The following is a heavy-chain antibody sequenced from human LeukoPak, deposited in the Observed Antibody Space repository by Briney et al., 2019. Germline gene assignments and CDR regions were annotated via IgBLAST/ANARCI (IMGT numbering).Heavy chain of an antibody. CDR1: RVTFSGYS. CDR2: TKPDGSAE. J-gene: IGHJ4*02. V-gene: IGHV3-7*01. CDR3: ARDGGLHTNFDY. Sequence: VWSPRLSCAASRVTFSGYSMNSVLEAPGKRLEWVSNTKPDGSAEYYADSVRGRFTASRDNANNLLYLQMNRLRAEDTAVYYCARDGGLHTNFDYWGQGTLLTVSS. D-gene: IGHD2-15*01.